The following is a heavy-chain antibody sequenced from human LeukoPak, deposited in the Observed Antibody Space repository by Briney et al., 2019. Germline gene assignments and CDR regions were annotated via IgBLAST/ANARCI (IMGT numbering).Heavy chain of an antibody. D-gene: IGHD2-15*01. CDR3: GRGVGSVLQFDY. CDR2: IYYSGST. V-gene: IGHV4-31*03. CDR1: GGSISSGGYY. Sequence: PSETLSLTCTVSGGSISSGGYYWSWIRQHPGKGLEWIGYIYYSGSTYYNPSLKSRVTISVDTSKNQFSLKLSSVTAADTAVYYCGRGVGSVLQFDYWGKGPLVTVSS. J-gene: IGHJ4*02.